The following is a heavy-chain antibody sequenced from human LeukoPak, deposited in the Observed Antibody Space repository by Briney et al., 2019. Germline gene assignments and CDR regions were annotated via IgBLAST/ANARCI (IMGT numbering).Heavy chain of an antibody. V-gene: IGHV1-2*02. CDR1: GYTFTGYY. CDR2: INPNSGGT. Sequence: ASVKVSCKASGYTFTGYYMHWVRQAPGQGLEWMGWINPNSGGTNYAQKFQGRVTMTRDTSISTAYMELSRLRSDDTAVYYCASLPDYYDSSGYPPSLNYYGMDVWGQGTTVTVSS. CDR3: ASLPDYYDSSGYPPSLNYYGMDV. J-gene: IGHJ6*02. D-gene: IGHD3-22*01.